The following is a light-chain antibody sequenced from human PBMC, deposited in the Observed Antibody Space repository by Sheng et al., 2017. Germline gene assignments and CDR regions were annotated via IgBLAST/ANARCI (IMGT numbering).Light chain of an antibody. V-gene: IGKV1-5*03. J-gene: IGKJ1*01. CDR3: QQYTNYPT. CDR2: RAS. Sequence: DIQMTQSPSTLSASVGDRVTMTCRASQSVSSWLAWYQQKPGKAPKVLISRASSLESGVPSRFSGSGSGTEFTLTITSLQPDDFATYYCQQYTNYPTFGQGTKVEVK. CDR1: QSVSSW.